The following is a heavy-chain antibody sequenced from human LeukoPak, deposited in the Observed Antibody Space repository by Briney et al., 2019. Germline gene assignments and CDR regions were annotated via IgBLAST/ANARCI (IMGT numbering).Heavy chain of an antibody. Sequence: ASVKVSCKTSGYTFSNYGMHWVRQAPRQSLEWMGWINTGNGNTKSSQKFQDRVTLTRDTSASTAYMELNSLSSEDTAVYYCARVPLHDTSGRYYPHWGQGTLVTVSS. CDR2: INTGNGNT. CDR3: ARVPLHDTSGRYYPH. V-gene: IGHV1-3*04. CDR1: GYTFSNYG. J-gene: IGHJ1*01. D-gene: IGHD3-22*01.